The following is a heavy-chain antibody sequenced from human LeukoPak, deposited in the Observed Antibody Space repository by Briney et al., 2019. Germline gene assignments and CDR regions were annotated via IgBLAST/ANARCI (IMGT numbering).Heavy chain of an antibody. CDR2: ISYDGSNK. V-gene: IGHV3-30*04. D-gene: IGHD4-17*01. Sequence: PGGSLRLSCAASGFTFSSYAIHWVRQAPGKGLEWVAVISYDGSNKYYADSVKGRFTISRDNSKNTLYLQMNSLRAEDTAVYYCARDGGDYGDLQLDYWGQGTLVTVSS. CDR3: ARDGGDYGDLQLDY. J-gene: IGHJ4*02. CDR1: GFTFSSYA.